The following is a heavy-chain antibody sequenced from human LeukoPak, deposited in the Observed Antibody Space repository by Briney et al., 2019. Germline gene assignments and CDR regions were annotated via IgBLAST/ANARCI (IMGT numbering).Heavy chain of an antibody. CDR1: GGSISSSSLY. CDR3: ARNASSLGAGAFDI. V-gene: IGHV4-39*01. J-gene: IGHJ3*02. Sequence: MPSETLSLTCTVSGGSISSSSLYWDWIRQPPGKGLEWIGTVYYSGSTYYNPSLKSRVTISVDTSKNQFSLKLSSVTAADTALYYCARNASSLGAGAFDIWGQGTMVTVSS. CDR2: VYYSGST. D-gene: IGHD2-2*01.